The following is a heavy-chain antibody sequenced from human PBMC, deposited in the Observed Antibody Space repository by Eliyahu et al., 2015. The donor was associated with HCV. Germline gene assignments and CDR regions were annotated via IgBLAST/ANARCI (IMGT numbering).Heavy chain of an antibody. CDR1: GGSISTHY. CDR2: IYYKWRT. Sequence: QVQLQESGPGLVNPSETLSLTCSVSGGSISTHYWSWIRQPPGKGPEWIGYIYYKWRTNFNPSFKSRVTISVDTSKNQFSLKLTSVTAADTAVYYCARDKRGYYYDSSGHDHYYYFGMDVWGQGATVTVSS. CDR3: ARDKRGYYYDSSGHDHYYYFGMDV. D-gene: IGHD3-22*01. J-gene: IGHJ6*02. V-gene: IGHV4-59*11.